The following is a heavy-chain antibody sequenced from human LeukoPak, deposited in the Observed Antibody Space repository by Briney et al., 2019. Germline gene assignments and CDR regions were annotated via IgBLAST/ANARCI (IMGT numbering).Heavy chain of an antibody. V-gene: IGHV4-34*01. CDR3: ARGGGRMSSSWYVRPYYFDY. D-gene: IGHD6-13*01. J-gene: IGHJ4*02. Sequence: IPSETLSLTCTVSGGSISSYYWSWIRQPPGKGLEWIGEINHSGSTNYNPSLKSRVTISVDTSKNQFSLKLSSVTAADTAVYHCARGGGRMSSSWYVRPYYFDYWGQGTLVTVSS. CDR2: INHSGST. CDR1: GGSISSYY.